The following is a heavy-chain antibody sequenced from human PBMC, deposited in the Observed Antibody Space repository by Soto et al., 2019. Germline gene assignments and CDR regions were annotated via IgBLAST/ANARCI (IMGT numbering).Heavy chain of an antibody. J-gene: IGHJ4*02. CDR2: IKQDGSEK. D-gene: IGHD2-2*01. CDR1: GFTFSSYW. CDR3: ARDCLSSTSCYAALRFDY. Sequence: PGGSLRLSCAASGFTFSSYWMSWVRQAPGKGLEWVANIKQDGSEKYYVDSVKGRFTISRDNAKNSLYLQMNSLRAEDTAVYYCARDCLSSTSCYAALRFDYWGQGTLVTVSS. V-gene: IGHV3-7*04.